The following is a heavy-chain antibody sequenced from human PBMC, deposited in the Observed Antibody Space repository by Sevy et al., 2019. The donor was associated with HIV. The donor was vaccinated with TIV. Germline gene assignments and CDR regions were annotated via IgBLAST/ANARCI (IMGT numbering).Heavy chain of an antibody. V-gene: IGHV3-7*03. CDR3: ARARDTLYQLLGY. CDR2: IKQDGSEK. Sequence: GGSLRLSCAASGFTFSSYWMSWVRQAPGKGLEWVANIKQDGSEKYYVDSVKGRFTISRDNAKNSLYLQMNSLGAEDTAVYYCARARDTLYQLLGYWGQGTLVTVSS. D-gene: IGHD2-2*01. J-gene: IGHJ4*02. CDR1: GFTFSSYW.